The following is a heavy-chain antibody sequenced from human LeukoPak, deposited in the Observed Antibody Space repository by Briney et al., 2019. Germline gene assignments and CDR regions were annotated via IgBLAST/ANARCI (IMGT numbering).Heavy chain of an antibody. CDR3: ARNFALDY. J-gene: IGHJ4*02. Sequence: GGSLRLSCAASGFTVSGNYMTWVRQAPGKGVEWVSVIYSGGSTYYADFVKGRFTISIDNSKNTLFLQMNSLRAEDTAVYYCARNFALDYWGQGTLVTVSS. CDR1: GFTVSGNY. V-gene: IGHV3-53*01. CDR2: IYSGGST.